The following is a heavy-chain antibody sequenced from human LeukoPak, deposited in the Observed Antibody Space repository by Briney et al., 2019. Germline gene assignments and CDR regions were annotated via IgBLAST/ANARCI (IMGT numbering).Heavy chain of an antibody. J-gene: IGHJ4*02. CDR3: ARGSDYGDHYYSDY. CDR2: IYSGGST. Sequence: GGSLRLSCAASGFTVSSSYMSWVRQAPGKGLEWVSVIYSGGSTYYADSVKGRFTISRDNSKNTLYLQMNSLRAEDTAVYYCARGSDYGDHYYSDYWGQGTLVTVSS. V-gene: IGHV3-66*01. CDR1: GFTVSSSY. D-gene: IGHD4-17*01.